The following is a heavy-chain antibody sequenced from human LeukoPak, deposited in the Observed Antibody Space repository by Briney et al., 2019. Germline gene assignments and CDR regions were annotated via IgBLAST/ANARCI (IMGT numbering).Heavy chain of an antibody. CDR3: ARCYYDSSGYFVLYFDY. Sequence: KPSETLSLTCTVSGASISSYYWSWIRQPAGKGLEWIGRIYTSGSTNYNPSLKSRVTMSVDTSKNQFSLKLSSVTAADTAVYYCARCYYDSSGYFVLYFDYWGQGTLVTVSS. V-gene: IGHV4-4*07. D-gene: IGHD3-22*01. CDR1: GASISSYY. J-gene: IGHJ4*02. CDR2: IYTSGST.